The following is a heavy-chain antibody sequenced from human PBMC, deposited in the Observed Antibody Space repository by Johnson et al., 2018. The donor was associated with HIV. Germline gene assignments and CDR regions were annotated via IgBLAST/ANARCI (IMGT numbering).Heavy chain of an antibody. Sequence: VQLVESGGGVVQPGGSLRLSCAASGFTSTNCARHWVRQAPGISYDGSNNYYADCVKGRFTVSRDNSKNTLFLQMNSLRAEDTAVYYCVKARGGYWGDDFDIWGQGTMVTVSS. CDR2: ISYDGSNN. J-gene: IGHJ3*02. D-gene: IGHD2-8*02. CDR1: GFTSTNCA. CDR3: VKARGGYWGDDFDI. V-gene: IGHV3-30-3*02.